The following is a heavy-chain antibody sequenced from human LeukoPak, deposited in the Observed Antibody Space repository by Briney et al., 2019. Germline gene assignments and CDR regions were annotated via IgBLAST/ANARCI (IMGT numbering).Heavy chain of an antibody. CDR2: INTDGSST. CDR3: ARESGGMDV. J-gene: IGHJ6*02. Sequence: PGGSLRLSCAASGFTFSSYWMHWVRQAPGKGLVWVSRINTDGSSTSYADSVKGRFTISRDNAKSTLYLQMNSLRAADTAVYYCARESGGMDVWGQGTTVTVSS. CDR1: GFTFSSYW. V-gene: IGHV3-74*01.